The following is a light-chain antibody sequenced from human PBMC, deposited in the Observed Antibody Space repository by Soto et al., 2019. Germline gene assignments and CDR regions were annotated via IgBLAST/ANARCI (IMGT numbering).Light chain of an antibody. V-gene: IGKV3D-15*01. Sequence: VMTQSPANLSVSPGEGVTLFCRASQNVATNFAWYQLKPGQAPRLLIHASSTRAAGIPGTFSGSGSGTQFSLTSSSVQSEDSAVSYGQQYYHWGRSFRGGPKVDI. J-gene: IGKJ4*01. CDR3: QQYYHWGRS. CDR1: QNVATN. CDR2: ASS.